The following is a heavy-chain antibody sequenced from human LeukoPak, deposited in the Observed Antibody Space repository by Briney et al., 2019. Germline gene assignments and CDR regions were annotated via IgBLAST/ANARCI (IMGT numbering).Heavy chain of an antibody. CDR1: GFTFSSFA. D-gene: IGHD3-10*01. CDR3: AKKGYDHSGTYSYYLDS. CDR2: LGPSGTTT. Sequence: GGSLRLSCAASGFTFSSFALGWVRQAPGKGLEWVSTLGPSGTTTAYADSVRGRFTISRDNSKNTLYLQMNSLRVEDTAVYYCAKKGYDHSGTYSYYLDSWGRGTLVTVSS. V-gene: IGHV3-23*01. J-gene: IGHJ4*02.